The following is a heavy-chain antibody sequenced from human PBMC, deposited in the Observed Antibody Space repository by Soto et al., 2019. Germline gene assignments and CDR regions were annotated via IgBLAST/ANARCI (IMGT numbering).Heavy chain of an antibody. CDR2: ISWDGDST. J-gene: IGHJ6*02. D-gene: IGHD6-13*01. V-gene: IGHV3-43*01. CDR3: AKNGQQLVPHYGMDV. Sequence: GGALRLHCSASGLPFDDDTMTWVRQAPVKGLDWVSLISWDGDSTYYADSVKGLFTISRDNSKNSLYLQMNSLRTEDTALYYFAKNGQQLVPHYGMDVWGQGPTVTVSS. CDR1: GLPFDDDT.